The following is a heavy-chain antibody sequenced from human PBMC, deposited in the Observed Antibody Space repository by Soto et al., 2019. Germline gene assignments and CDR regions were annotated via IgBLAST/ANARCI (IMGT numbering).Heavy chain of an antibody. CDR1: GFTFSRFG. CDR2: IWYDGSNK. CDR3: VKGPLSGNYYPAHFHN. J-gene: IGHJ4*02. V-gene: IGHV3-30*02. D-gene: IGHD1-26*01. Sequence: PGGSLRLSCVASGFTFSRFGMHWVRPAPGKGLEWVANIWYDGSNKHHIDAVKGRFTISRDDSKNTLYLQMNFLRREDTAFYYSVKGPLSGNYYPAHFHNWGQGALVTVSS.